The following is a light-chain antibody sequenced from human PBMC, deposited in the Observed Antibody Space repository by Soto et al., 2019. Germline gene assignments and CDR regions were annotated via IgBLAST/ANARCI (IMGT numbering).Light chain of an antibody. CDR3: AAWDDSLNGWV. Sequence: QSVLTQPPSASGTPGQRVTLSCSGSSSNIETNTVSWYQQLPGTAPKLLIYTNNQRPSGVPDRFSGSKSGTSASLAISGLQSEDEADYYCAAWDDSLNGWVFGGGTKLIVL. J-gene: IGLJ3*02. CDR2: TNN. V-gene: IGLV1-44*01. CDR1: SSNIETNT.